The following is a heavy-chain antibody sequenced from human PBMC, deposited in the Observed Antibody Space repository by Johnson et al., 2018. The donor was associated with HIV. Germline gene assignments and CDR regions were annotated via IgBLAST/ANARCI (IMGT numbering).Heavy chain of an antibody. V-gene: IGHV3-20*04. CDR2: INWNGGST. Sequence: VQLVESGGRVVRPGGSLRLSCAASGFTFEDYGMSWVREAPGEGREWVSGINWNGGSTGYVDSVKGRFTISRDNAKNSLYLQMNSLSAEDTALYYCARVRTAAGFDAFDIWGQGTMVTVSS. CDR3: ARVRTAAGFDAFDI. CDR1: GFTFEDYG. D-gene: IGHD6-13*01. J-gene: IGHJ3*02.